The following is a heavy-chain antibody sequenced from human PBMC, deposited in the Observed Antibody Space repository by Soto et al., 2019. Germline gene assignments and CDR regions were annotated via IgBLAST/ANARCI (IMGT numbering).Heavy chain of an antibody. CDR3: AKDQGSSWYEIDY. J-gene: IGHJ4*02. V-gene: IGHV3-23*01. Sequence: EVQLLESGGGLVQPGGSLRLSCAASGFTFSNYAVTWVRQAPGKGLEWVSTISGSGGSTYYADSVKGRFTISRDNSKNTLYLQRNSLRDEDTAVYYCAKDQGSSWYEIDYGGQGTRVTVSS. CDR1: GFTFSNYA. CDR2: ISGSGGST. D-gene: IGHD6-13*01.